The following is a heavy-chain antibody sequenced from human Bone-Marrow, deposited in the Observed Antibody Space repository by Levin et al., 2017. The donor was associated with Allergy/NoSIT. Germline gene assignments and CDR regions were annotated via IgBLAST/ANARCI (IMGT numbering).Heavy chain of an antibody. J-gene: IGHJ4*02. CDR3: AKVSPYYGSGSYLFDY. CDR2: ISYDGSNK. D-gene: IGHD3-10*01. V-gene: IGHV3-30*18. CDR1: GFPFSSFG. Sequence: LSLTCAASGFPFSSFGMHWVRQAPGKGLEWVAVISYDGSNKYYADSVKGRFTISRDNSKNTLYLQMNSLRAEDTAVYYCAKVSPYYGSGSYLFDYWGQGTLVTVAS.